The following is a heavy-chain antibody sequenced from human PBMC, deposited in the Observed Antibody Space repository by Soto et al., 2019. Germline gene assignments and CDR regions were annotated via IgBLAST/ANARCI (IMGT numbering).Heavy chain of an antibody. CDR1: GYTFISYG. CDR3: ARSYGDTGYFDL. J-gene: IGHJ2*01. D-gene: IGHD4-17*01. Sequence: QVQLVQSGAEVKKPGASVKVSCKASGYTFISYGITWVRQAPGQGLEYMGWISVYNGNTNYAQKFQGRVTMTTDTSTGTAEVELRSLRSDDTAVYYCARSYGDTGYFDLWGRGTLVTVSS. V-gene: IGHV1-18*01. CDR2: ISVYNGNT.